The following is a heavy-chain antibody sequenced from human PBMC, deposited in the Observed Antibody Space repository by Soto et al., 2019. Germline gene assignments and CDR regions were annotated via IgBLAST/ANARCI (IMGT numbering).Heavy chain of an antibody. V-gene: IGHV4-59*01. CDR2: IYYSGST. J-gene: IGHJ6*03. D-gene: IGHD4-4*01. CDR3: ASNDHSDYYYYYMDV. Sequence: SETLSLTCTVSGGSISSYYWSWIRQPPGKGLEWIGYIYYSGSTNYNPSLKSRVTISVDTSKNQFSLKLSSVTAADTAVYYCASNDHSDYYYYYMDVWGKGTTVTVSS. CDR1: GGSISSYY.